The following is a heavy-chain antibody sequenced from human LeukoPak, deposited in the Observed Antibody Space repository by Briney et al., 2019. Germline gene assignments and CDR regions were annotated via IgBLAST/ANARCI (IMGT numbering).Heavy chain of an antibody. CDR3: ARQAATIGYFDY. J-gene: IGHJ4*02. CDR1: GGSFSGYY. D-gene: IGHD2-15*01. CDR2: INHSGST. Sequence: SETLSLTCAVYGGSFSGYYWSWIRQPPGKGREWIGEINHSGSTNYNPSLKSRVTISVDTSKNQFSLQLSSVTAADTAVYYCARQAATIGYFDYWGQGTRVTVSS. V-gene: IGHV4-34*01.